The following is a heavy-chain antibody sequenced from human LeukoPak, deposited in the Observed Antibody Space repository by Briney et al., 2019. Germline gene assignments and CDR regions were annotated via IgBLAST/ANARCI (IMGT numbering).Heavy chain of an antibody. Sequence: GGSLRLSCAASGFTFSNYYMSWIRQAPGKGLGWVSYIRGSSSPINYADSVKGRFTISRDNAKNTLYLEMNSLRAEDTAVYYCARHYSDTNGYRSQWDYWGQGTLVTVSS. J-gene: IGHJ4*02. V-gene: IGHV3-11*04. CDR3: ARHYSDTNGYRSQWDY. D-gene: IGHD3-22*01. CDR2: IRGSSSPI. CDR1: GFTFSNYY.